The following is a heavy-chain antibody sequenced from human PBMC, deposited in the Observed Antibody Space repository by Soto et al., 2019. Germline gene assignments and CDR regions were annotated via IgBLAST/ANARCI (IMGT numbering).Heavy chain of an antibody. V-gene: IGHV4-59*08. J-gene: IGHJ5*02. D-gene: IGHD4-17*01. Sequence: QVQLQESGPGLVKPSETLSLTCILSGGSLSNYYWSWFRQTPGGGLEWIGYIYYSGSTTYKHNPSLESRVTISGDTSKNQFSLRLRSVTAADTAIYYGARFPDYGAYVAPWGQGTLVTVSS. CDR3: ARFPDYGAYVAP. CDR1: GGSLSNYY. CDR2: IYYSGST.